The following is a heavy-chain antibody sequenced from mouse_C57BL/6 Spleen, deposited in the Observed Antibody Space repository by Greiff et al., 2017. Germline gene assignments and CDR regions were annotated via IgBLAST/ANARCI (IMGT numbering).Heavy chain of an antibody. D-gene: IGHD3-2*02. CDR1: GYTFTSYW. CDR2: IDPSDSET. J-gene: IGHJ3*01. Sequence: VQLQQPGAELVRPGSSVKLSCKASGYTFTSYWMHWVKQRPIQGLEWIGNIDPSDSETNYNQKFKDKATLTVDKSSSTAYMQLSSLTSEVSVVANCARVASQATPFAYWGQGTLVTVSA. V-gene: IGHV1-52*01. CDR3: ARVASQATPFAY.